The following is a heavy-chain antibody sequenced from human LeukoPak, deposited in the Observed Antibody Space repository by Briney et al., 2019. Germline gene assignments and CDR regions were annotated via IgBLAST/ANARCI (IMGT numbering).Heavy chain of an antibody. CDR3: GIRRLPGAFDI. CDR2: ISYAGST. CDR1: GGSISSHY. V-gene: IGHV4-59*11. J-gene: IGHJ3*02. Sequence: EASETLSLTCTVSGGSISSHYWSWIRQPPGKELEWIGFISYAGSTNYNPSLKSRVTISVDTSKIQFSLKLTSVTAADTAVYYCGIRRLPGAFDIWGQGTMVTVSS. D-gene: IGHD4-11*01.